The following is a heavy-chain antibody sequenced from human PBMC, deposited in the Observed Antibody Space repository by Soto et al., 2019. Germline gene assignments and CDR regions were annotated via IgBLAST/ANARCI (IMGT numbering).Heavy chain of an antibody. CDR3: ARRISYGWGGQYYPDY. CDR2: IYYSGTT. Sequence: PSETLSLTCTVSGGSISSSSYYWGWIRQPPGKGLEWIGSIYYSGTTYYNPSLKSRVTISVDTSKNQFSLKLSSVTAADTAVYYCARRISYGWGGQYYPDYWGQGTLVTVSS. J-gene: IGHJ4*02. V-gene: IGHV4-39*01. CDR1: GGSISSSSYY. D-gene: IGHD3-16*01.